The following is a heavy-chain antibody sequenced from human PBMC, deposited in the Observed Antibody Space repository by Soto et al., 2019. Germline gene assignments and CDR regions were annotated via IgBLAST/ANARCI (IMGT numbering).Heavy chain of an antibody. CDR3: AITPPYYDILTGYGWFDP. Sequence: ASVKVSCKASGYTFTGYYMHWVRQAPGQGLEWMGWINPNSGGTNYAQKFQGRVTMTRDTSISTAYMELSRLRSDDTAVYYCAITPPYYDILTGYGWFDPWGQGTLVTVSS. D-gene: IGHD3-9*01. V-gene: IGHV1-2*02. J-gene: IGHJ5*02. CDR1: GYTFTGYY. CDR2: INPNSGGT.